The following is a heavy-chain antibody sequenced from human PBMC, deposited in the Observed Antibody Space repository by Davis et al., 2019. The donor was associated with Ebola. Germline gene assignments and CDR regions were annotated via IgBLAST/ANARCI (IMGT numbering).Heavy chain of an antibody. D-gene: IGHD2-2*01. V-gene: IGHV4-34*01. Sequence: MPSETLSLTCAVYGGSFSGYYWSWIRQPPGKGLEWIGEINHIGSTNYNPSLKSRVTISVDTSKNQFSLKLSSVTAADTAVYYCARRTLGYCSSTRCYSPFHYWGQGTLVTVSS. CDR1: GGSFSGYY. CDR3: ARRTLGYCSSTRCYSPFHY. CDR2: INHIGST. J-gene: IGHJ4*02.